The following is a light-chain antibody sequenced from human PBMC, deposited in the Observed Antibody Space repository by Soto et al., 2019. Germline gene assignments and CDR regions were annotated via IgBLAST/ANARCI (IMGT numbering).Light chain of an antibody. CDR3: QQRSNWPT. Sequence: EIVLTQSPATLSLSPEERATLSCRASQSVSSYLAWYQQNPGQAPRLLIYDASNRATGIPDRFSGSGSGTDLTITISHLEPEDVAVYYCQQRSNWPTFGQGTKVEIK. CDR2: DAS. V-gene: IGKV3-11*01. CDR1: QSVSSY. J-gene: IGKJ1*01.